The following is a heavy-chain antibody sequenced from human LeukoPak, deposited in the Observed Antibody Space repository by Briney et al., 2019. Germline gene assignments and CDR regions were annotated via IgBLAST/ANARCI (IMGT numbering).Heavy chain of an antibody. V-gene: IGHV4-59*08. CDR2: IYYSGST. D-gene: IGHD6-6*01. CDR1: GGSISSYY. Sequence: SETLSLTCTVSGGSISSYYWSWIRQPPGKGLEWIGYIYYSGSTNYNPSLKSRVTISVDTSKNQFSLKLSSVTAADTAVYYCARVPYSSSSGRYYYYYMDVWGKGTTVTVSS. J-gene: IGHJ6*03. CDR3: ARVPYSSSSGRYYYYYMDV.